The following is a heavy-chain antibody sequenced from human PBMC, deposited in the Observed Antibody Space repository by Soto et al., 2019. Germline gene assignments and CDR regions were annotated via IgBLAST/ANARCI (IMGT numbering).Heavy chain of an antibody. CDR3: ARDGGWDLTEFDY. D-gene: IGHD3-16*01. CDR2: ISSSGSTI. Sequence: GSLRLSCAASGFTFSSYEMNWVRQAPGKGLEWVSYISSSGSTIYYADSVKGRFTISRDNAKNSLYLQMNSLRAEDTAVYYCARDGGWDLTEFDYWGQGXLVTVSS. J-gene: IGHJ4*02. V-gene: IGHV3-48*03. CDR1: GFTFSSYE.